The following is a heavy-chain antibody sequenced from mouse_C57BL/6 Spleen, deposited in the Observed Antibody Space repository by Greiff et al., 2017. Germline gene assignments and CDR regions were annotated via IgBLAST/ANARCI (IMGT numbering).Heavy chain of an antibody. Sequence: EVQLQQSGAELVRPGASVKLSCTASGFNIKDYYMHWVKQRPEQGLEWIGRIDPEDGDTEYAPKFQGKATMTADTSSNPAYLQLSSLTSEDTAVYYCTLYGSSPAWFAYWGQGTLVTVSA. CDR2: IDPEDGDT. D-gene: IGHD1-1*01. CDR1: GFNIKDYY. CDR3: TLYGSSPAWFAY. V-gene: IGHV14-1*01. J-gene: IGHJ3*01.